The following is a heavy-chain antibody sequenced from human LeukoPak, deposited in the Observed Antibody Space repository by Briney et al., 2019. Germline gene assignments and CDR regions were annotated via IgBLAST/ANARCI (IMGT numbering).Heavy chain of an antibody. D-gene: IGHD6-19*01. Sequence: GGSPRLSCAASGFTFSSYAMGWVRQAPGKGLEWVSAISGSGGSTYYADSVKGRFAISRDNSKNTLYLQMNSLRAEDTAVYYCAKDFLIAVAGTIDYWGQGTLVTVSS. CDR1: GFTFSSYA. V-gene: IGHV3-23*01. J-gene: IGHJ4*02. CDR3: AKDFLIAVAGTIDY. CDR2: ISGSGGST.